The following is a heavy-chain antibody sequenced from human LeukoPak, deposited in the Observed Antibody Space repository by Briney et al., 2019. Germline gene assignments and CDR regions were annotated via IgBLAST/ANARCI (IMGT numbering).Heavy chain of an antibody. V-gene: IGHV3-53*01. D-gene: IGHD5-24*01. CDR3: ARTFVSGDGYKVGYFDY. Sequence: GGSLRLSCAASGLTVSSNYMSWVRQAPGKGLEWVSPIYSGGSTYYADSVKGRFTISRDNSKNTLYLQMNSLSAEDTAVYYCARTFVSGDGYKVGYFDYWGQGTLVTVSS. CDR1: GLTVSSNY. J-gene: IGHJ4*02. CDR2: IYSGGST.